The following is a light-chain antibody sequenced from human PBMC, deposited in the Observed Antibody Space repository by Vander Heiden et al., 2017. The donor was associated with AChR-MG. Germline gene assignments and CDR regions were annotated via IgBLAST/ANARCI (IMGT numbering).Light chain of an antibody. V-gene: IGLV1-44*01. J-gene: IGLJ3*02. Sequence: QSVLAQPPSASGTPGQTVSISCSGSSSNIGSNTVNWYQHLPGSAPKLLVYFINQRPSGVPDRFSGSRSGTSASLAITGLQSEDEADYYCSAWDDSLNGPVFGGGTKLTVL. CDR2: FIN. CDR1: SSNIGSNT. CDR3: SAWDDSLNGPV.